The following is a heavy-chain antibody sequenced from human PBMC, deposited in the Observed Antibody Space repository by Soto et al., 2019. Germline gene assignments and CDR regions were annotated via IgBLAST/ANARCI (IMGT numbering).Heavy chain of an antibody. CDR3: ASGPSNFEY. D-gene: IGHD4-4*01. CDR1: GGPFSGYH. V-gene: IGHV4-34*01. CDR2: INHSGST. J-gene: IGHJ4*02. Sequence: QVQLQQWGAGLLKPSETLSLTCAVYGGPFSGYHWSWIRQPPGKGLEWIGKINHSGSTNYNPSLKSRVTISVDTCKNQFSLKLSSVTAADTAVYYCASGPSNFEYWDQGTLVTVSS.